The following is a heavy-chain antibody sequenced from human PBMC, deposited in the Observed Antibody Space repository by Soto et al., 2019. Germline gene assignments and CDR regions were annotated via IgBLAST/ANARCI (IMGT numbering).Heavy chain of an antibody. CDR2: IIPFFGTT. J-gene: IGHJ4*02. Sequence: ASVKVSCKTSGGTFNSYVISWVRQAPGQGLEWMGRIIPFFGTTNYAQKFQGRVTITADESTTTAYMELSSLRSEDTAVYYCASQQPQYYFDYWGQGTLVTVSS. CDR1: GGTFNSYV. V-gene: IGHV1-69*15. CDR3: ASQQPQYYFDY. D-gene: IGHD5-18*01.